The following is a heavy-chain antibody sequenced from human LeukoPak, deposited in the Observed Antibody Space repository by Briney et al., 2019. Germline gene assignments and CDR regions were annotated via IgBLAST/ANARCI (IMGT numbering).Heavy chain of an antibody. CDR3: ARDGTTGFNWFDP. CDR1: GYTFTVYY. CDR2: INPNSGGT. D-gene: IGHD1-1*01. Sequence: ASVTVSFTASGYTFTVYYMHWVRQAPGQGREWMGWINPNSGGTNYAQKFQGRVTMTRDTSISTAYMELSRLRSDDTAVYYCARDGTTGFNWFDPWGQGTLVTVSS. V-gene: IGHV1-2*02. J-gene: IGHJ5*02.